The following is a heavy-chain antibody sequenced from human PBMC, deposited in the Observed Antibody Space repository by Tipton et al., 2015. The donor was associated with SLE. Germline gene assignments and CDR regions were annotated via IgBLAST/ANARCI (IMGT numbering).Heavy chain of an antibody. D-gene: IGHD3-22*01. J-gene: IGHJ4*02. CDR1: GGSVSSGSYY. CDR3: ARSYSGYYYDY. Sequence: LRLSCTVSGGSVSSGSYYWSWIRQPPGKGLEWIGSIYYSGSTYYNPSLKSRVTISVDTSKNQFSLKLSSVTAADTAVYYYARSYSGYYYDYWGQGTLVTVSS. V-gene: IGHV4-39*07. CDR2: IYYSGST.